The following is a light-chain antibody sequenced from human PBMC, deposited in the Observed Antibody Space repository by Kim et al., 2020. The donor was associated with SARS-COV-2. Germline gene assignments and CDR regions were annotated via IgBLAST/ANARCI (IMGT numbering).Light chain of an antibody. CDR2: GNI. V-gene: IGLV1-40*01. J-gene: IGLJ3*02. CDR3: QSYDSSLSGWV. CDR1: SPNLGAGSV. Sequence: QPATLSCTGRSPNLGAGSVVHCYQHLPGTAPKLLLHGNINRPSGVPDRFSGSKSGTSASLAITGLQDDDEADYYCQSYDSSLSGWVFGGGTQLTVL.